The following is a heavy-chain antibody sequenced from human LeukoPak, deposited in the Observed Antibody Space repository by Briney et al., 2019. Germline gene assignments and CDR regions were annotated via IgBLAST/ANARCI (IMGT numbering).Heavy chain of an antibody. D-gene: IGHD6-6*01. Sequence: ASVKVSCKASGYTFTSYDINWVRQATGQGLEWMGWMNPNSGNTGYAQKFQGRVTMTRDTSTSTVYMELSSLRSEDTAVYYCARDSGAAPPDYWGQGTLVTVSS. CDR2: MNPNSGNT. CDR3: ARDSGAAPPDY. CDR1: GYTFTSYD. J-gene: IGHJ4*02. V-gene: IGHV1-8*01.